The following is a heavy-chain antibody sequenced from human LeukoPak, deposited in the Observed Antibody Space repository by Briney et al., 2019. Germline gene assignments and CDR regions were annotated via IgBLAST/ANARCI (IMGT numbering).Heavy chain of an antibody. CDR2: INHSGST. D-gene: IGHD5-18*01. Sequence: SETLSLTCAVYGGSFSGYYWSWIRLPPGKGLEWIGEINHSGSTNYNPSLKSRVTISVDTSKNQFSLKLSSVTAADTAVYYCARARAMVDYWGQGTLVTVSS. CDR3: ARARAMVDY. V-gene: IGHV4-34*01. J-gene: IGHJ4*02. CDR1: GGSFSGYY.